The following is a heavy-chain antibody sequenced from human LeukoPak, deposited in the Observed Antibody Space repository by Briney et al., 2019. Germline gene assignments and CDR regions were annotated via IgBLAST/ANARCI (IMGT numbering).Heavy chain of an antibody. Sequence: SETLSLTCTVSGGSISSYYWGWIRQPPGKGLEWIGSIYYSGSTYYNPSLKGRVTISVDTSKNQFSLKLSSVTAADTAVYYCASSGYYYGPFDYWGQGTLVTVSS. V-gene: IGHV4-39*07. CDR2: IYYSGST. J-gene: IGHJ4*02. CDR1: GGSISSYY. D-gene: IGHD3-22*01. CDR3: ASSGYYYGPFDY.